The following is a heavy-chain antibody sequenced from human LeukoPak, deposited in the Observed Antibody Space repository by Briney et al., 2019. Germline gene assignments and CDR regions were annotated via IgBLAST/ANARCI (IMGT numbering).Heavy chain of an antibody. Sequence: SETLSLTCTVSGGSISSYYWSWIRQPPGKGLEWIGYIYYSGSTNYNPSLKSRVTISVDTSKNQFPLKLSSVTAADTAVYYCARVQVGALDYWGQGTLVTVSS. CDR3: ARVQVGALDY. V-gene: IGHV4-59*01. J-gene: IGHJ4*02. D-gene: IGHD1-26*01. CDR2: IYYSGST. CDR1: GGSISSYY.